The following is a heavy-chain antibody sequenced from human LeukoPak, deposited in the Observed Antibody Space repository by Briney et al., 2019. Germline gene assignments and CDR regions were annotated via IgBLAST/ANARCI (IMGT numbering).Heavy chain of an antibody. D-gene: IGHD4-23*01. Sequence: SVKVSCKASGGTFSSYAISWVRQAPGQGLEWMGRIIPIFGTANYAQKFQGRVTITTDESTSTAYMELSSLRSEDTAVYYCARGHDYGGNDHNWFDPWGQGTMVTVSS. V-gene: IGHV1-69*05. J-gene: IGHJ5*02. CDR1: GGTFSSYA. CDR2: IIPIFGTA. CDR3: ARGHDYGGNDHNWFDP.